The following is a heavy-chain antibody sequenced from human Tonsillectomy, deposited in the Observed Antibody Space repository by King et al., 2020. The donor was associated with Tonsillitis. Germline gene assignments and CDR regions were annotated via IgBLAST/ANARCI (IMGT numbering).Heavy chain of an antibody. CDR2: ITGGGGSI. Sequence: DVQLVESGGTLVQPGGSLRLSCAASGFTFNSYAMNWVRQAPGKGLEWVSTITGGGGSIYYADSVKGRFTISRDNSKNTLYLQMDSLGAEDTAVYYCAKDYPLTGAFDFWGQGTMVTVSS. CDR3: AKDYPLTGAFDF. V-gene: IGHV3-23*04. J-gene: IGHJ3*01. CDR1: GFTFNSYA.